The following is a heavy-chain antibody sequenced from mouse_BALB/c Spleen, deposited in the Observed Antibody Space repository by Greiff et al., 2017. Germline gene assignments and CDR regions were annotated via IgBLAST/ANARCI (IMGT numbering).Heavy chain of an antibody. V-gene: IGHV1-7*01. Sequence: QVQLKESGAELAKPGASVKMSCKASGYTFTSYWMHWVKQRPGQGLEWIGYINPSTGYTEYNQKFKDKATLTADKSSSTAYMQLSSLTSEDSAVYYCARPLSFYGSSYFDYWGQGTTLTVSS. CDR1: GYTFTSYW. D-gene: IGHD1-1*01. J-gene: IGHJ2*01. CDR3: ARPLSFYGSSYFDY. CDR2: INPSTGYT.